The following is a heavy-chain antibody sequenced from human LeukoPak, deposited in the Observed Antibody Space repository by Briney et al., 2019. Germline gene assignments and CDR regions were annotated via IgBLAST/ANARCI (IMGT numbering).Heavy chain of an antibody. CDR3: ARDNSVEDTAWWFDP. V-gene: IGHV3-30*04. CDR1: GFTFSSYA. D-gene: IGHD4-23*01. J-gene: IGHJ5*02. Sequence: GRSLRLSCAASGFTFSSYAMHWVRQAPGKGLEWVAVISYDGSNKYYADSVKGRFTISRDNSKNTLYLQMNSLRAEDTAVYYCARDNSVEDTAWWFDPLGQGTLVTVSS. CDR2: ISYDGSNK.